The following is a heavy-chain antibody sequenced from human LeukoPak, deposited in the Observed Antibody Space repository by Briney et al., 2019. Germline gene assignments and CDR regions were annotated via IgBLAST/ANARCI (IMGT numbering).Heavy chain of an antibody. Sequence: ASVKVSCKASGYTFSDYYMHWVRQAPGQGLEWMGWINPNSGGTKYAQNFQGRVTMTRDTSISTAYMELSRLRSDDTAVYYCARQTGDNFDYWGQGTLVTVSS. V-gene: IGHV1-2*02. CDR2: INPNSGGT. CDR1: GYTFSDYY. J-gene: IGHJ4*02. CDR3: ARQTGDNFDY. D-gene: IGHD7-27*01.